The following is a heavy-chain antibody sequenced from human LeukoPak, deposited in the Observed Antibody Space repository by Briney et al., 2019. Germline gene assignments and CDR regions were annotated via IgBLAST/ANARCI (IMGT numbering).Heavy chain of an antibody. J-gene: IGHJ5*02. D-gene: IGHD6-13*01. V-gene: IGHV3-49*04. CDR3: TRAHHSSSWSNWFDP. CDR1: GFIFGDHA. CDR2: IRSKTYGGTT. Sequence: PGGSLRLSCTASGFIFGDHAMSWVRQAPGKGREWVGFIRSKTYGGTTEYAASVKGRFTISRDDSKSIAYLQMNSLKTEDTAVYYCTRAHHSSSWSNWFDPWGQGTLVTVSS.